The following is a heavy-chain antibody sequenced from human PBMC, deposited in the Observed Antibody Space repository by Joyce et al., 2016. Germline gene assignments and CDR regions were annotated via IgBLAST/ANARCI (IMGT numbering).Heavy chain of an antibody. Sequence: QLQLQESGPGLVKPSETLSLTCTVSCGSISSSSYYWGWIRQPPGKGLEWIGSIYYSGSTYYNPSLKSRVTISVDTSKNQFSLKLSSVTAADTAVYYCARDGFLEWLGDDYWGQGTLVTVSS. J-gene: IGHJ4*02. CDR2: IYYSGST. V-gene: IGHV4-39*07. CDR3: ARDGFLEWLGDDY. CDR1: CGSISSSSYY. D-gene: IGHD3-3*01.